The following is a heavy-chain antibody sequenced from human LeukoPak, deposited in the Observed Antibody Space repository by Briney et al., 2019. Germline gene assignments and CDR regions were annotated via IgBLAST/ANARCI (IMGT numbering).Heavy chain of an antibody. V-gene: IGHV4-34*01. CDR2: INHSGST. D-gene: IGHD3-16*01. J-gene: IGHJ5*02. CDR1: GGSFSGYY. CDR3: ARVTFGGPSRGFDP. Sequence: SETLSLTCAVYGGSFSGYYWSWIRQPPGKGLEWLGEINHSGSTNYNPSLKSRVTMSVDTSKNQFSLKLSSVTAAETAVYYCARVTFGGPSRGFDPWGQGTLVTVSS.